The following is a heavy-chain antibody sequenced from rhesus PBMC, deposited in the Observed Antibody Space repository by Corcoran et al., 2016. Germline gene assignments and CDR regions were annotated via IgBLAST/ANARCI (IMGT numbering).Heavy chain of an antibody. CDR2: IYGSGSST. V-gene: IGHV4-169*01. D-gene: IGHD4-17*01. Sequence: QLQLQESGPGLVKPSETLSVTCAVSGGSISRSYWRWIRQAPGTGLEWIGYIYGSGSSTNYNPSLKSRVTLSVDTSKNQLSLKLSSVTTADTAVYDCARGGRNPYFDYWGQGVLVTVSS. J-gene: IGHJ4*01. CDR1: GGSISRSY. CDR3: ARGGRNPYFDY.